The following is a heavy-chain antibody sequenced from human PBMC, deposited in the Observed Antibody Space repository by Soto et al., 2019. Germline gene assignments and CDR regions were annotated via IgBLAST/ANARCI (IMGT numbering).Heavy chain of an antibody. CDR1: GYGFTNYG. Sequence: ASVKVSCKDSGYGFTNYGLSWGLQAPGQGLEWMGWISGYNGNTNYAQKLQGRVTMTTDTSTSTAYMELRSLRSVDTAVYYCARDSSYNYYGMDVWGQGTTVTVSS. CDR2: ISGYNGNT. J-gene: IGHJ6*02. D-gene: IGHD3-22*01. V-gene: IGHV1-18*01. CDR3: ARDSSYNYYGMDV.